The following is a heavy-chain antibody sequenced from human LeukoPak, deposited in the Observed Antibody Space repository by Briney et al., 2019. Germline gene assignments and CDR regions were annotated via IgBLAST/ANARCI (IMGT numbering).Heavy chain of an antibody. V-gene: IGHV4-39*07. Sequence: SETLSLTCTVSGGSISSSSYYWGWIRQPPGKGLEWIGSIYYSGSTYYNPSLKSRVTISVDTSKNQFSLKLSSVTAADTAVYYCARDTYDSSGYYRYWGQGTLVTVSS. J-gene: IGHJ4*02. CDR2: IYYSGST. CDR3: ARDTYDSSGYYRY. CDR1: GGSISSSSYY. D-gene: IGHD3-22*01.